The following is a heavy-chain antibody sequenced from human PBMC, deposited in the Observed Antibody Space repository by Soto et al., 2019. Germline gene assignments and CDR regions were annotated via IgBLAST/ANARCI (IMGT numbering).Heavy chain of an antibody. CDR2: ISAYNGNT. Sequence: ASVKVSCKASGYTFTSYGISWVRQAPGQGLEWMGWISAYNGNTNYAQKLQGRVTMTTDTSTSTAYMELRSLRSDDTAVYYCARDRRYFDWLAHYYYYYGMDVWGQGTTVTVSS. D-gene: IGHD3-9*01. CDR3: ARDRRYFDWLAHYYYYYGMDV. V-gene: IGHV1-18*01. CDR1: GYTFTSYG. J-gene: IGHJ6*02.